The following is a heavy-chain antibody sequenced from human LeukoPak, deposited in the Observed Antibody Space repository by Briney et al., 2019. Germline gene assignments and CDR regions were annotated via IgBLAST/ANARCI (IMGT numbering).Heavy chain of an antibody. J-gene: IGHJ4*02. V-gene: IGHV1-69*01. CDR1: GGTFSSYA. Sequence: SVKVSCKASGGTFSSYAISRVRQAPGQGLEWMGGIIPIFGTANYAQKFQGRVTITADESTSTAYMELSSLRSEDTAVYYCARDGVAVAGTEDWGQGTLVTVSS. CDR2: IIPIFGTA. D-gene: IGHD6-19*01. CDR3: ARDGVAVAGTED.